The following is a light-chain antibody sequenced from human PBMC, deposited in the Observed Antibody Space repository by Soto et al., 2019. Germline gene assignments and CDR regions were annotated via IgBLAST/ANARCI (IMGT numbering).Light chain of an antibody. CDR1: SSDVGGYNY. Sequence: QSALTQPPSASGSPGQSVAISCTGTSSDVGGYNYVSWYQQHPGKAPKLMIYEVNKRPSGVPDRFSGSKPGNTASLTVSGLQAEDEADYYCGSYTSSSTLYVFGTGTKVTVL. V-gene: IGLV2-8*01. CDR3: GSYTSSSTLYV. J-gene: IGLJ1*01. CDR2: EVN.